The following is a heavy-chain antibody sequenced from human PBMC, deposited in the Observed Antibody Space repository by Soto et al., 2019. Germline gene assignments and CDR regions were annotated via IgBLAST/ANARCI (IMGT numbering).Heavy chain of an antibody. Sequence: SETLSLTYSVYGGSFSVYYCTWIRQPPGKGLEWIGEINHSGSTNYNPSLKSRVTISVDTSKNQFSLKLSSVTAADTAVYYCASGKFLVIYYGMDVWGQGTTVT. D-gene: IGHD3-10*01. CDR2: INHSGST. CDR3: ASGKFLVIYYGMDV. V-gene: IGHV4-34*01. CDR1: GGSFSVYY. J-gene: IGHJ6*02.